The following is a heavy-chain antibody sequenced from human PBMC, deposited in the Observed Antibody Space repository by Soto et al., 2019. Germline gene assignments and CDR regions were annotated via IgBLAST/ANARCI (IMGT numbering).Heavy chain of an antibody. V-gene: IGHV1-3*01. J-gene: IGHJ6*03. D-gene: IGHD6-6*01. CDR1: GYSNTSCA. Sequence: ASVKVSRKASGYSNTSCARHWARQAPGQRLEWMGWINAGNGNTKYSQKFQGRVTITRDTSASTAYMELSSLRSEDTAVYYCARSSRHYYYMDVWGKGTTVTVSS. CDR3: ARSSRHYYYMDV. CDR2: INAGNGNT.